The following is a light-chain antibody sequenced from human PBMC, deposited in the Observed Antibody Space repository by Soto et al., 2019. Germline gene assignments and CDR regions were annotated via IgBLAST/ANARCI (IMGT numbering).Light chain of an antibody. CDR1: SCDVGGYNY. CDR2: EVS. V-gene: IGLV2-14*01. Sequence: QSVLTQPASVSGSPGQSITISFTGNSCDVGGYNYVSWFQQHPGKAPKLKIYEVSNRPSGVSNRFSGSKSGNTASLTISELQAEDEADYYCTSFTTISTWVFGGGTKLTVL. J-gene: IGLJ3*02. CDR3: TSFTTISTWV.